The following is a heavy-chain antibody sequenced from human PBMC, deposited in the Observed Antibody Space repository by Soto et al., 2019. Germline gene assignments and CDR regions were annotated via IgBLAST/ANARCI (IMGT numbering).Heavy chain of an antibody. Sequence: GESLKISCKGSGYSFTSYWISWVRQMPGKGLEWMGRIDPSDSYTNYSPSFQGHVTISADKSISTAYLQWSSLKASDTAMYYCARILLVGATGTHYYYYGMDVWGQGNTVTV. CDR3: ARILLVGATGTHYYYYGMDV. D-gene: IGHD1-26*01. V-gene: IGHV5-10-1*01. J-gene: IGHJ6*02. CDR2: IDPSDSYT. CDR1: GYSFTSYW.